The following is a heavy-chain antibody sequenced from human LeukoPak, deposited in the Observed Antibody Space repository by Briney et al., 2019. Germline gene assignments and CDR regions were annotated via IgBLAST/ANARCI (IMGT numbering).Heavy chain of an antibody. CDR3: AKAGSIRFDY. J-gene: IGHJ4*02. V-gene: IGHV3-30*02. Sequence: GGSLRLSCAASGFNFSHYGMHWVRQTPGKGLDWVAFIRYDGSNKYYADSVKGRFTISRDNYKNTLYLQMNSLRAEDTAVYYCAKAGSIRFDYWGQGTLVTVSS. CDR1: GFNFSHYG. CDR2: IRYDGSNK. D-gene: IGHD1-26*01.